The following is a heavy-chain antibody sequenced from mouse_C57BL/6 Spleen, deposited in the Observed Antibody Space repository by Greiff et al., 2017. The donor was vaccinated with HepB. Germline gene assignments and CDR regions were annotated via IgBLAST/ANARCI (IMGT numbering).Heavy chain of an antibody. CDR2: INPNNGGT. CDR1: GYTFTDYN. Sequence: VQLQQSGPELVKPGASVKIPCKASGYTFTDYNMDWVNQSHGKSLEWIGDINPNNGGTIYNQKFKGKATLTVDKSSSTAYMELRSLTSEDTAVYYCARKDPVVPFAYWGQGTLVTVSA. J-gene: IGHJ3*01. CDR3: ARKDPVVPFAY. D-gene: IGHD1-1*01. V-gene: IGHV1-18*01.